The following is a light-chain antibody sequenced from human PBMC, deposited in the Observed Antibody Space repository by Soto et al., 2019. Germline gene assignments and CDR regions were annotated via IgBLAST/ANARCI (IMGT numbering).Light chain of an antibody. CDR2: RNN. Sequence: QSVLTQPPSASGTPGQRVTISCSGSSSNIGSNYVYWYQQFPGMAPKLLIYRNNQRPSGVPDRFSGSKSGTSASLAISGLRSEDEADFYCEAWDDSLSGPVFGGGTKLTVL. CDR1: SSNIGSNY. CDR3: EAWDDSLSGPV. J-gene: IGLJ3*02. V-gene: IGLV1-47*01.